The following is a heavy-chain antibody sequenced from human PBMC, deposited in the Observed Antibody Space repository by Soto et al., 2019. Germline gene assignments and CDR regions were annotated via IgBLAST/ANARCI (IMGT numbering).Heavy chain of an antibody. Sequence: GGSLRLSCAASGFTFDDYAMHWVRQAPGKGLEWVSGISWNSGSIGYADSVKGRFTISRDNAKNSLYLQMNSLRAEDTALYYCATPRIGSGYDGYWGQGTLVTVSS. D-gene: IGHD5-12*01. V-gene: IGHV3-9*01. CDR3: ATPRIGSGYDGY. CDR1: GFTFDDYA. CDR2: ISWNSGSI. J-gene: IGHJ4*02.